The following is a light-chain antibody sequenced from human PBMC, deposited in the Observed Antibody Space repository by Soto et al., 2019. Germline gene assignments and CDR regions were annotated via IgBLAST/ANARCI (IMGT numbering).Light chain of an antibody. CDR1: SSSIGNNY. Sequence: QSVLTQPPSVSAAPGQTVTISCSGSSSSIGNNYVSWYQQFPGTAPKIIIYDNTERPSGIPDRFSGSKSGTSATLGITGLQTGDEADYYCGTWDSSLSVGVFGGGTQLTVL. CDR2: DNT. CDR3: GTWDSSLSVGV. V-gene: IGLV1-51*01. J-gene: IGLJ3*02.